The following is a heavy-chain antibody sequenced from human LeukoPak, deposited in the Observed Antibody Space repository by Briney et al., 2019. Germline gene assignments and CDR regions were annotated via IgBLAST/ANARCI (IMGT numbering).Heavy chain of an antibody. V-gene: IGHV3-48*03. Sequence: PGGSLRLSCAASGFTFSGYEMNWVRQAPGKGLEWVSYISSSGSTRYYADSVKGRFTISRDDAKNSLYLQMNSLRAEDTAVYYCTRNGFSSGLDYWGQGTLVTVSS. D-gene: IGHD6-19*01. CDR3: TRNGFSSGLDY. CDR1: GFTFSGYE. CDR2: ISSSGSTR. J-gene: IGHJ4*02.